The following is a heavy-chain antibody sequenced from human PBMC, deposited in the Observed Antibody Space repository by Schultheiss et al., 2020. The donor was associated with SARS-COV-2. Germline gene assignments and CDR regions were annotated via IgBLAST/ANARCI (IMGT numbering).Heavy chain of an antibody. CDR2: VYHSGST. V-gene: IGHV4-4*02. D-gene: IGHD6-13*01. Sequence: SETLSLTCAVSGASISSTDWWSWVRQPPGKGLEWLGEVYHSGSTKFNPSLKGRVTISLDKSKNQFSLKLSSVTAADTAVYYCARESWYCYDYWGQGTLVTVSS. CDR3: ARESWYCYDY. CDR1: GASISSTDW. J-gene: IGHJ4*02.